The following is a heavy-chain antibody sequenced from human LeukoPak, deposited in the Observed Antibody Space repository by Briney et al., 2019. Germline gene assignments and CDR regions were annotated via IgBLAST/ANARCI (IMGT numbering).Heavy chain of an antibody. J-gene: IGHJ2*01. D-gene: IGHD3-22*01. CDR2: IYYSGST. Sequence: SSETLSLTCTVSGGSISSYYWSWIRQPPGKGLEWIGYIYYSGSTNYNPSLKSRVTISVDTSKNQFSLKLSSVTAADTAVYYCARDLIRSHYYYDSSGYPHWYFDLWGRGTLVTVSS. V-gene: IGHV4-59*01. CDR1: GGSISSYY. CDR3: ARDLIRSHYYYDSSGYPHWYFDL.